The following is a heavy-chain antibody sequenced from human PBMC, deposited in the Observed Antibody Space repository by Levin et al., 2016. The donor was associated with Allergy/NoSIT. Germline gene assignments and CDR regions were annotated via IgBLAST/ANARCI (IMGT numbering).Heavy chain of an antibody. Sequence: WIRQPPGKGLEWVSGINWNGDNTGYVESVKGRFTISRDNAKNSLYLQMSSLRAEDTALYRCARGSSYYDSSGYLGWYYGMDVWGQGTTVTVSS. CDR2: INWNGDNT. CDR3: ARGSSYYDSSGYLGWYYGMDV. J-gene: IGHJ6*02. D-gene: IGHD3-22*01. V-gene: IGHV3-20*01.